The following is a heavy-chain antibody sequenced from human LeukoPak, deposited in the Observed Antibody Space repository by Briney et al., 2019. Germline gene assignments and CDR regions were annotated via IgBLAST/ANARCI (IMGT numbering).Heavy chain of an antibody. D-gene: IGHD6-19*01. CDR1: GGSISSYY. J-gene: IGHJ4*02. V-gene: IGHV4-59*08. Sequence: SETLSPTCTVSGGSISSYYWSWIRQPPGKGLEWIGSIYHSGSTYYNPSLKSRVTISVATSKNQFSLKLNSVTAADTAVYYCARTETYSSGWYDPFFDYWGQGILVTVSS. CDR2: IYHSGST. CDR3: ARTETYSSGWYDPFFDY.